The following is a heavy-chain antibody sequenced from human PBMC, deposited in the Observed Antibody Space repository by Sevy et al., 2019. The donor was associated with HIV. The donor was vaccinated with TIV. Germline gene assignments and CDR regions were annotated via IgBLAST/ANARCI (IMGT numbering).Heavy chain of an antibody. CDR3: AKSYVGSGTSYGMDL. V-gene: IGHV3-7*01. D-gene: IGHD3-10*01. Sequence: GGSLRLSCAVSGFTFRNFWMSWVRQAPGKGLEWVANIRQDGSEKYYVDSVRGRFTISRDNAKNSLFLQLNSLGADDTARDYWAKSYVGSGTSYGMDLWGRGTTVTVSS. CDR2: IRQDGSEK. CDR1: GFTFRNFW. J-gene: IGHJ6*02.